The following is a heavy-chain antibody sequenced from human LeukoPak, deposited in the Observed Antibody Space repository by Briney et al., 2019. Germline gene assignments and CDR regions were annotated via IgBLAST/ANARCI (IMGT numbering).Heavy chain of an antibody. Sequence: SETLSLTCTVSGYSISSGYYWGWIRQPPGKGLEWIGSIYHSGSTYYNPSLKSRVTISVDTSKNQFSLKLSSVTAADTAVYYCARGIFGVHYGILTGYYTGDFDYWGQGTLVTVSS. CDR1: GYSISSGYY. CDR3: ARGIFGVHYGILTGYYTGDFDY. D-gene: IGHD3-9*01. J-gene: IGHJ4*02. V-gene: IGHV4-38-2*02. CDR2: IYHSGST.